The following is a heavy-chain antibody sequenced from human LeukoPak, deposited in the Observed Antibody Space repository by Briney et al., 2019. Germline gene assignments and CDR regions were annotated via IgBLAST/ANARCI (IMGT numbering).Heavy chain of an antibody. CDR2: INPNSGGT. CDR1: GYTFTGYY. Sequence: ASVKVSCKASGYTFTGYYMHWVRQAPGQGLEWMGWINPNSGGTNYAQKFQGRVTMTRDTSICTAYMELSRLRSDDTAVYYCARDLGFRGDGYIDYWGQGTLVTVSS. J-gene: IGHJ4*02. V-gene: IGHV1-2*02. CDR3: ARDLGFRGDGYIDY. D-gene: IGHD5-24*01.